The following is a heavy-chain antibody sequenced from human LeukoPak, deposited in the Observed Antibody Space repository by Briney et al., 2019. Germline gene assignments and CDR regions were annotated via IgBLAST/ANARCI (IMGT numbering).Heavy chain of an antibody. CDR2: IYTSGST. CDR1: GGSISSYY. Sequence: SETLSLTCTVSGGSISSYYWTWIRQPPGKGLEWIERIYTSGSTNYNPSLKSRVTMSVDTSKNQFSLKLSSVTAADTAVYYCARGGTAAGTKGAFDIWGQGTMVTVSS. V-gene: IGHV4-4*07. CDR3: ARGGTAAGTKGAFDI. J-gene: IGHJ3*02. D-gene: IGHD6-13*01.